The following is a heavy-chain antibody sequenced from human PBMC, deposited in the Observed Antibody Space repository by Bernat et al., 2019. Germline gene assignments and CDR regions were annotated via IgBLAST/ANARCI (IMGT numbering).Heavy chain of an antibody. CDR3: AKDLWTTVTKGGFNY. CDR2: IYSGGST. J-gene: IGHJ4*02. D-gene: IGHD4-17*01. CDR1: GFTVSSNY. V-gene: IGHV3-53*02. Sequence: EVQLVETGGGLIQPGGSLRLSCAASGFTVSSNYMSWVRQAPGKGLEWVSVIYSGGSTYYADSVKGRFTISRDNSKNTLYLQMNSLRAEDTAVYYCAKDLWTTVTKGGFNYWGQGTLVTVSS.